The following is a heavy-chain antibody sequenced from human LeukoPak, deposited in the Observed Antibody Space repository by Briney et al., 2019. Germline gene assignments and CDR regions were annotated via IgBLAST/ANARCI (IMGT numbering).Heavy chain of an antibody. V-gene: IGHV4-59*01. D-gene: IGHD6-19*01. Sequence: SGTLSLTCTVSGGSISSYYWSWIRQPPGKGLEWIGYIYYSGSTNYNPSLKSRVTISVDTSKNQFSLKLSSVTAADTAVYYCARDGGSGWYGYWGQGTLVTVSS. CDR2: IYYSGST. J-gene: IGHJ4*02. CDR1: GGSISSYY. CDR3: ARDGGSGWYGY.